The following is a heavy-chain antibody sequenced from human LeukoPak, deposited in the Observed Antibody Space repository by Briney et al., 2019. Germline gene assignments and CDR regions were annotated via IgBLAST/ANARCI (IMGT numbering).Heavy chain of an antibody. CDR3: ARDGEYCTNGVCYRNLFDY. J-gene: IGHJ4*02. CDR1: GGSISSGSYY. Sequence: PSETLSLTCTVSGGSISSGSYYWSWIRQTAGKGLEWIGRIYTSGSTNYNPSLKSRVTISVDTSKKKFSLKLSSVTAADTAVYYCARDGEYCTNGVCYRNLFDYWGQGTLVTVSS. V-gene: IGHV4-61*02. D-gene: IGHD2-8*01. CDR2: IYTSGST.